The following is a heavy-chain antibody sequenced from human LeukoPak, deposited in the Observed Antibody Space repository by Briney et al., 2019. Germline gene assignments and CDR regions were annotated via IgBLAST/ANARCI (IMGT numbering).Heavy chain of an antibody. D-gene: IGHD3-3*01. CDR1: GFTFSSYA. Sequence: GGSLRLSCAASGFTFSSYAMSWVRQAPGKGLEWVSAISGGGGSTYYADSVKGRFTISRDNSKNTLYLQVNSLRAEDTAVYYCAKETDFWSGQAEWYYFDYWGQGTLVTVSS. CDR2: ISGGGGST. J-gene: IGHJ4*02. CDR3: AKETDFWSGQAEWYYFDY. V-gene: IGHV3-23*01.